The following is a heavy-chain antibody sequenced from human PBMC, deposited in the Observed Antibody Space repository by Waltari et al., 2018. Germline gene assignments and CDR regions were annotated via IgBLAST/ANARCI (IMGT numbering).Heavy chain of an antibody. CDR3: IRDYGSPY. Sequence: EAQPVESGGDLVKPGWSLRLSCVVSGFTLSNYGMSWVRQAPGKGLEWVANINKDGTETYYVDSVRGRFTISKDDAKNSVYLQMNSLKVEDTAVYYCIRDYGSPYWGQGTLVTVSS. D-gene: IGHD6-19*01. J-gene: IGHJ4*02. V-gene: IGHV3-7*03. CDR1: GFTLSNYG. CDR2: INKDGTET.